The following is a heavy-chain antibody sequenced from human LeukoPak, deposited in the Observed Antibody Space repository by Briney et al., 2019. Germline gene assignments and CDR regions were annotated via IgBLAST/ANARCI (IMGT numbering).Heavy chain of an antibody. V-gene: IGHV1-46*01. CDR1: GYTFPSYF. CDR3: ARDIVGATTETFDY. CDR2: INPSGGNT. D-gene: IGHD1-26*01. Sequence: ASVKVSCKASGYTFPSYFMHWVRQAPGQGLEWMGVINPSGGNTNYAQKFQGRVTLTRDTSARTVYMELSSLRSEDTAFYYCARDIVGATTETFDYWGQGTLVTVSS. J-gene: IGHJ4*02.